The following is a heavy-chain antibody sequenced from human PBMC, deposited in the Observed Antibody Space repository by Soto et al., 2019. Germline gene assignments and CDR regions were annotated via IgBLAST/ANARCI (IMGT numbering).Heavy chain of an antibody. V-gene: IGHV3-7*01. CDR2: IKWDASEK. CDR1: GFTFGYYW. CDR3: PRDFGPKYSSGWSVVTAIPFYYYYYGMAV. J-gene: IGHJ6*02. Sequence: GGSLRLSCAASGFTFGYYWMSWVRQAPGKGLEWLATIKWDASEKKCVDSVKGRFTMSRDNAKNSVYLQMDSLRAEDTAVYYCPRDFGPKYSSGWSVVTAIPFYYYYYGMAVWGQGTTVTVSS. D-gene: IGHD6-19*01.